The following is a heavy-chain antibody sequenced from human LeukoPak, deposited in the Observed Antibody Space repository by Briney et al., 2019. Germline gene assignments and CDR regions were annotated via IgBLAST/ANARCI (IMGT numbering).Heavy chain of an antibody. CDR3: VRDDYDFWSGYQRYFEF. D-gene: IGHD3-3*01. Sequence: GGSLRLSCAVSGFTFSDYWMTWVRQAPGKGLEWVANINQDGSEKYYVDSVEGRFTISRDSVKNSLYLQMTSVRANDTAMYYCVRDDYDFWSGYQRYFEFWGQGTLVTVSS. V-gene: IGHV3-7*01. CDR2: INQDGSEK. CDR1: GFTFSDYW. J-gene: IGHJ4*02.